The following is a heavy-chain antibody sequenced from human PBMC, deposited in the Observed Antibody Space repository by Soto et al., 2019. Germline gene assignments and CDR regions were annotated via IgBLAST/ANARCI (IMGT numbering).Heavy chain of an antibody. CDR3: TRDTLRFGYYFDY. CDR1: GLTFGDYV. J-gene: IGHJ4*02. CDR2: IRSKSYGGTT. Sequence: PGGSLRLCCTASGLTFGDYVMGWCRQAQGKGLEWVAFIRSKSYGGTTEYAASVKGRFIISRDDSKSIAHLQMNSLKTEDTAVYYCTRDTLRFGYYFDYWGQGTPVTVSS. D-gene: IGHD3-3*01. V-gene: IGHV3-49*03.